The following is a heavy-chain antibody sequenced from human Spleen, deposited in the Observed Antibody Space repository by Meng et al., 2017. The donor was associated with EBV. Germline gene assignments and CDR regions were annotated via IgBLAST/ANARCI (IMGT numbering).Heavy chain of an antibody. V-gene: IGHV1-46*01. CDR3: ARDLTYCGGDCY. CDR1: GYTFTRYY. CDR2: INPSDGTT. D-gene: IGHD2-21*02. Sequence: QVQLVQSGAEVKKPXXSVTVSCRASGYTFTRYYMYWVRQAPGQGLEWMGTINPSDGTTRYAQKFQGRVTLTRDTSTSTVYMELSSLRSEDTAVYYCARDLTYCGGDCYWGQGTLVTVSS. J-gene: IGHJ4*02.